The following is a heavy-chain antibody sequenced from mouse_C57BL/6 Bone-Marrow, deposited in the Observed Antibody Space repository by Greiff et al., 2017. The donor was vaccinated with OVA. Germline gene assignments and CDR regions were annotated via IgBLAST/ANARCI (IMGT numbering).Heavy chain of an antibody. Sequence: QVQLKQPGAELVRPGTSVTLSCKASGYTFTSYWMHWVKQRPGQGLEWIGVIDPSDSYTNYNQKFKGKATLTVDTSSSTAYMQLSSLTSEDSAVYYCAKYGNYDFDYWGQGTTLTVSS. D-gene: IGHD2-1*01. CDR3: AKYGNYDFDY. CDR1: GYTFTSYW. J-gene: IGHJ2*01. CDR2: IDPSDSYT. V-gene: IGHV1-59*01.